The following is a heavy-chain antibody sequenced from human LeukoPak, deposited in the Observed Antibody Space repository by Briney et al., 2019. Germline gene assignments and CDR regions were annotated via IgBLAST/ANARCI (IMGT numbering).Heavy chain of an antibody. CDR1: GFTFSSYW. CDR3: VRGFDL. Sequence: PGGSLRLSCAASGFTFSSYWMHWVRQAPGKGLVWVSRINGDGSSTNHADSVKGRFTISRDNAKNTVYVQMNSLRAEDTAVYYCVRGFDLWGRGTLVTVSS. V-gene: IGHV3-74*01. CDR2: INGDGSST. J-gene: IGHJ2*01.